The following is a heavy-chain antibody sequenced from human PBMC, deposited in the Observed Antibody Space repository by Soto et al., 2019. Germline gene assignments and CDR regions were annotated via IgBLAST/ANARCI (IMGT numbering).Heavy chain of an antibody. Sequence: ASVKVSCKPSGYTFTGYYIHWVRQAPGKGFEYMGWINPNSGGTNYAQIFQDRGTMTRDTSICTAYMELGSQRPDDTAVSYCARDKAAFEPGRWNEHWGHG. D-gene: IGHD6-25*01. V-gene: IGHV1-2*02. CDR2: INPNSGGT. CDR1: GYTFTGYY. CDR3: ARDKAAFEPGRWNEH. J-gene: IGHJ1*01.